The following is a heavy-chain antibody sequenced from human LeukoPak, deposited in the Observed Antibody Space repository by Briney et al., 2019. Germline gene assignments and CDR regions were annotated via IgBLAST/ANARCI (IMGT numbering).Heavy chain of an antibody. D-gene: IGHD1-26*01. Sequence: SETLSLTCTVSGDSLSSSTYYWGWIRQPPGNGLEWIGNIFYSGSTYYNPSLKSGTTYYNPSLKSRVTISVDTSKNQFSLKLSSVTAADTAVYYCARDWELGYWGQGALVTVSS. CDR1: GDSLSSSTYY. CDR3: ARDWELGY. J-gene: IGHJ4*02. CDR2: IFYSGSTYYNPSLKSGTT. V-gene: IGHV4-39*02.